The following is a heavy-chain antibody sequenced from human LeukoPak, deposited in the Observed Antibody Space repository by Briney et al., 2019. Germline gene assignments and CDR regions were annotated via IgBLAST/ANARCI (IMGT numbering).Heavy chain of an antibody. CDR2: IKQDGSEK. D-gene: IGHD3-10*01. CDR1: GFTFSSYW. Sequence: GGSLRLSCAASGFTFSSYWMSWVRQAPGKGLEWVANIKQDGSEKYYVDSVKGRFTISRDNAKNSLYLQMNSLRAEDTAVYYCARHVRLLWFGELLYRNWNDRDWFDPWGQGTLVTVSS. CDR3: ARHVRLLWFGELLYRNWNDRDWFDP. J-gene: IGHJ5*02. V-gene: IGHV3-7*01.